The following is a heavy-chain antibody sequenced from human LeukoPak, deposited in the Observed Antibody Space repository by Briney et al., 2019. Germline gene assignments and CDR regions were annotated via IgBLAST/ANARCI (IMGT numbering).Heavy chain of an antibody. Sequence: GGSLRLSCAASGFTFSSYGIHWVRQAPGKGLEWVSYISDSGRTTFYADSVKGRFTISRDNAKNSLYLQMSSLRVEDTAVYYCASWAGNTQSDSWSGPFDYWGQGTLVTVSS. D-gene: IGHD3-3*01. J-gene: IGHJ4*02. CDR2: ISDSGRTT. V-gene: IGHV3-48*04. CDR3: ASWAGNTQSDSWSGPFDY. CDR1: GFTFSSYG.